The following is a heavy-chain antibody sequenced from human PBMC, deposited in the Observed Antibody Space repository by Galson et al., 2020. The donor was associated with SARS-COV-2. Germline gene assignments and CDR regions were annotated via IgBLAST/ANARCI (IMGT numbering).Heavy chain of an antibody. J-gene: IGHJ6*02. V-gene: IGHV5-51*01. CDR2: IYPGDSDT. D-gene: IGHD2-15*01. Sequence: GESLKISCKASGYSFTSYWIGWVRQMPGKGLEWMGVIYPGDSDTRYSPSFQGQVTISADRSISTAYLQWSSLKASDTAMYYCAKEIWVGNYYCGMDVWGQGTTVTVSS. CDR3: AKEIWVGNYYCGMDV. CDR1: GYSFTSYW.